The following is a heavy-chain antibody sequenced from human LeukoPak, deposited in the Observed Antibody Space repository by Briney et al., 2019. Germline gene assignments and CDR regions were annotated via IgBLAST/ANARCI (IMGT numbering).Heavy chain of an antibody. Sequence: PGGSLRLSCAASGFTFSSYSMNWVRQAPGKGLEGVSSISSSSSYIYYADSVKGRFTISRDNAKNSLYLQMNSLRAEDTAVYYCARDQDDVVVPAAMYYFDYWGQGTLVTVSS. V-gene: IGHV3-21*01. CDR2: ISSSSSYI. D-gene: IGHD2-2*01. CDR1: GFTFSSYS. J-gene: IGHJ4*02. CDR3: ARDQDDVVVPAAMYYFDY.